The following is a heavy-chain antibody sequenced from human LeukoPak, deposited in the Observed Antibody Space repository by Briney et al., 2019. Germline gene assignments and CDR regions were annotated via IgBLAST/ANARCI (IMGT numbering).Heavy chain of an antibody. CDR2: INPNSGGT. J-gene: IGHJ1*01. CDR1: GYTFTGYY. Sequence: GASVKVSCKASGYTFTGYYMHWVRQAPGQGLEWMGWINPNSGGTNYAQKSQGRVTMTRDTSISTAYMELSRLRSDDTAVYYCARDSYYDSSGYYSSEYFQHWGQGTLVTVSS. CDR3: ARDSYYDSSGYYSSEYFQH. V-gene: IGHV1-2*02. D-gene: IGHD3-22*01.